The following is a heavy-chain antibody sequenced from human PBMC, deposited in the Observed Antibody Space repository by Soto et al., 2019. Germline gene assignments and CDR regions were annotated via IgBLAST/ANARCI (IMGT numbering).Heavy chain of an antibody. CDR1: GGSISSYY. D-gene: IGHD6-19*01. J-gene: IGHJ6*02. Sequence: SETLSLTCTVSGGSISSYYWSWIRQPPGKGLEWIGYIYYSGSTNYNPSLKSRVTISVDTSKNQFSLKLSSVTAADTAVYYCARGRLSGSGWFPYGMDVWGQGTTVTVSS. V-gene: IGHV4-59*01. CDR2: IYYSGST. CDR3: ARGRLSGSGWFPYGMDV.